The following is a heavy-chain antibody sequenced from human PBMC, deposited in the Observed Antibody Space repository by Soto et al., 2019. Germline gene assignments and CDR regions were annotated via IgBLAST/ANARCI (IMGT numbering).Heavy chain of an antibody. CDR1: GFTFSSYW. J-gene: IGHJ6*03. CDR2: INSDGSST. Sequence: GGSLRLSCAASGFTFSSYWMHWVRQAPGKGLVWVSRINSDGSSTSYADSVKGRFTISRDNAKNTLYLQMNSLRAEDTAVYYCARIPDLKKAYYYYYYMDVWGKGTTVTVSS. CDR3: ARIPDLKKAYYYYYYMDV. V-gene: IGHV3-74*01.